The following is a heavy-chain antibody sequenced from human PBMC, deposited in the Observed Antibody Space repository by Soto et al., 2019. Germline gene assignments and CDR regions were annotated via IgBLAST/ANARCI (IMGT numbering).Heavy chain of an antibody. CDR1: GFTLNNVW. CDR3: NAYCDVSGGHTPL. J-gene: IGHJ4*02. D-gene: IGHD3-10*01. Sequence: EVQLVESGGGLVKPGGSFGLSCAASGFTLNNVWMHWVRQAPGKGLEWVGRIKSKPDGETTDYAEPVKGRCTISRDDSKNTLYLQMNSLKTEDTAVYYCNAYCDVSGGHTPLWGQGALVTVSS. V-gene: IGHV3-15*07. CDR2: IKSKPDGETT.